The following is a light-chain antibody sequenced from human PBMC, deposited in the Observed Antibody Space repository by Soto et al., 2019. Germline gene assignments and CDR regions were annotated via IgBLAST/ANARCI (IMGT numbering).Light chain of an antibody. J-gene: IGKJ4*01. V-gene: IGKV3-20*01. CDR1: QSVSSSY. CDR2: GAS. Sequence: EVVLTQSPGTLSLSPGERATLSCRVSQSVSSSYLAWYQQKPGQAPRLFIYGASRRATGIPDRFSGGGSGTDFTLTISRLEPEDFAVYYCQQYGNSPLTFGGGTKVEIK. CDR3: QQYGNSPLT.